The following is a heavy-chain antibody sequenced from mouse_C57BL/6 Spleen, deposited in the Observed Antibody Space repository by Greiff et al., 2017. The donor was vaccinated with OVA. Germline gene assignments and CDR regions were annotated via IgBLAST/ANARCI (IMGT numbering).Heavy chain of an antibody. D-gene: IGHD1-1*01. CDR3: ERHYGSSYVGWYFDV. CDR1: GFTFSDYY. V-gene: IGHV5-12*01. Sequence: EVKLQESGGGLVQPGGSLKLSCAASGFTFSDYYMYWVRQTPEKRLEWVAYISNGGGSTYYPDTVKGRFTISRDNAKNTMYLQMSRLKSEDTAMYYCERHYGSSYVGWYFDVWGTGTTVTVSS. CDR2: ISNGGGST. J-gene: IGHJ1*03.